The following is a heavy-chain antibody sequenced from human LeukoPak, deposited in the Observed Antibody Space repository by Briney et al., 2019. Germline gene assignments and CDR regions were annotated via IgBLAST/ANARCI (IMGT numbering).Heavy chain of an antibody. V-gene: IGHV1-8*01. Sequence: GASVKVSCKASGYTFTSYDINWVRQATGQGLEWMGWMNPNSGNTGYAQKFQGRVTMTRNTSISTAYMELSSLRSEDTAVYYCARDRSGWYVLDYWGQGTLVTVSS. J-gene: IGHJ4*02. CDR1: GYTFTSYD. CDR3: ARDRSGWYVLDY. D-gene: IGHD6-19*01. CDR2: MNPNSGNT.